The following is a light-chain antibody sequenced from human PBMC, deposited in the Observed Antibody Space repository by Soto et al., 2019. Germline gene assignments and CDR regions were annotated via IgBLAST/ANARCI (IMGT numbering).Light chain of an antibody. CDR2: FGS. V-gene: IGKV2-28*01. Sequence: DLVMTQSPFSLSVTPGEPASISCRSSRSLYNSGYNYLDWYLQKPGQPPQLLIYFGSNRASGVPDRFSGTGSGTDFTLEISRVESEDLGVYYCMQTLQTPLTFGGGTKVEI. CDR3: MQTLQTPLT. CDR1: RSLYNSGYNY. J-gene: IGKJ4*01.